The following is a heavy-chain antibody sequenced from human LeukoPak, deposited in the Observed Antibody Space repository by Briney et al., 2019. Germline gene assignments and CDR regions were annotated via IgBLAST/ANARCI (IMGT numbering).Heavy chain of an antibody. J-gene: IGHJ2*01. CDR2: IYSGGST. Sequence: GGSLRLSCAASGFTFNKYAMTWVRQAPGKGLEWVSVIYSGGSTYYADSVKGRFTISRDNSKNTLYLQMNSLRAEDTAVYYCSRTWGYFDLWGRGTLVTVSS. CDR3: SRTWGYFDL. V-gene: IGHV3-53*01. D-gene: IGHD2-2*01. CDR1: GFTFNKYA.